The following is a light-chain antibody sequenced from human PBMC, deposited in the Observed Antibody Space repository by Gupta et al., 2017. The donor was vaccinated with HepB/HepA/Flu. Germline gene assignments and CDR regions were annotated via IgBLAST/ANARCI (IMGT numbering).Light chain of an antibody. CDR2: RNY. CDR3: AVWDDSLSGVL. CDR1: SSNIASNN. Sequence: QSVLTQPPSASRTPGQRVTISCSGSSSNIASNNVYWYQQVPGRAPKLLIYRNYQRPSGVPDRFSGSKSGTSASLAISGLRSEDEGDYDCAVWDDSLSGVLFGGGTKLTGL. V-gene: IGLV1-47*01. J-gene: IGLJ2*01.